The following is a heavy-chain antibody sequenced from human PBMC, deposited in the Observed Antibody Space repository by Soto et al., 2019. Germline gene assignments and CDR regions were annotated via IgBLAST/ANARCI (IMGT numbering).Heavy chain of an antibody. CDR3: ARHAGNSWKGDYFDY. J-gene: IGHJ4*02. V-gene: IGHV5-51*01. Sequence: LKISCKASGYTFTTSWIGWVRQVPGQGLEWMGIIDPGDSDTRYSPSFQGRITISVDKSISTAYLQWSSLEASDTAIYYCARHAGNSWKGDYFDYWGRGALVTVSS. CDR1: GYTFTTSW. D-gene: IGHD6-13*01. CDR2: IDPGDSDT.